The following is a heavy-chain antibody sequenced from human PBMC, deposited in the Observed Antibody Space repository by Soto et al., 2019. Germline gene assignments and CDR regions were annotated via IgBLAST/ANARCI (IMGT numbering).Heavy chain of an antibody. D-gene: IGHD6-19*01. CDR3: KSREIFSSGWYAFDY. V-gene: IGHV3-15*01. CDR2: IKSKTDGGTT. J-gene: IGHJ4*02. CDR1: GFTFSNAW. Sequence: PGGSLRLCCAASGFTFSNAWMSWVRQAPGKGMEWVGRIKSKTDGGTTDYAAPVKGRFTISRDDSKNTLYLQMNSLKTEGTDVYYCKSREIFSSGWYAFDYWGLGTLVTVSS.